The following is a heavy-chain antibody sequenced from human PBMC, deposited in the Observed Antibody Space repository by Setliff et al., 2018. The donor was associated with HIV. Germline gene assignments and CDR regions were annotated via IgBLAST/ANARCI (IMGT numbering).Heavy chain of an antibody. V-gene: IGHV4-39*02. CDR2: IYYSGST. CDR1: GGSISSTVYY. CDR3: ARDAVRSKDWFDP. Sequence: SETLSLTCTVSGGSISSTVYYWGWIRQPPGKGLEWIGSIYYSGSTYYNPSLESRITISMDTSKNQFSLKLRSVTAADTAMYYCARDAVRSKDWFDPWGPGIQVTVSS. J-gene: IGHJ5*02. D-gene: IGHD4-17*01.